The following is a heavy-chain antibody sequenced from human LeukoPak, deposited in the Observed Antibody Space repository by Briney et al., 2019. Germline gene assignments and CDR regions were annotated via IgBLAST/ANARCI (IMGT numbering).Heavy chain of an antibody. CDR3: ARISSNGRHYFYYPMDV. CDR2: IGSGSSYI. Sequence: PGGSLRLSCAASGFTLSSYSMNWVRQAPGKGLEWVSSIGSGSSYIYYADSLKGRFTTSRDNAKNSLYLQMNSLRADDTAVYYCARISSNGRHYFYYPMDVWGQGTTVTVSS. CDR1: GFTLSSYS. J-gene: IGHJ6*02. D-gene: IGHD6-19*01. V-gene: IGHV3-21*01.